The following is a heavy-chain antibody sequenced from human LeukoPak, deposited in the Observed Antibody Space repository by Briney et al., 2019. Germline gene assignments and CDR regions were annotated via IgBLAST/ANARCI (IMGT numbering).Heavy chain of an antibody. CDR3: ARGREDYYDSSGYYVLFDY. V-gene: IGHV3-53*01. Sequence: GGSLRLSCAASGFTVSSNYMCWVRQAPGKGLEWVSVIYRGGSTYYADSVKGRFTISRDNSKNTPYLQMNSLRAEDTAVYYCARGREDYYDSSGYYVLFDYWGQGTLVTVSS. J-gene: IGHJ4*02. D-gene: IGHD3-22*01. CDR1: GFTVSSNY. CDR2: IYRGGST.